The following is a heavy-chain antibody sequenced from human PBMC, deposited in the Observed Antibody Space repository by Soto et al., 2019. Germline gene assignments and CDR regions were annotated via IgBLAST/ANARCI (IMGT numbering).Heavy chain of an antibody. CDR2: ISYDGSNK. V-gene: IGHV3-30*18. CDR1: GFTFSSYG. D-gene: IGHD5-18*01. CDR3: AKDAAMDGYYYYGMDV. J-gene: IGHJ6*02. Sequence: GGSLRLSCAASGFTFSSYGMHWVRQAPGKGLEWVAVISYDGSNKYYADSVKGRFTISRDNSKNTLYLQMNSLRAEDTAVYYCAKDAAMDGYYYYGMDVWGQGTTVTVSS.